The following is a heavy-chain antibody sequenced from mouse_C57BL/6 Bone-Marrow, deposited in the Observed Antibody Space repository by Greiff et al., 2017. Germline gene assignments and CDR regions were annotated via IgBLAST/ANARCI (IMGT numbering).Heavy chain of an antibody. CDR1: GFSLRTFGMG. J-gene: IGHJ3*01. V-gene: IGHV8-8*01. D-gene: IGHD2-5*01. CDR2: IWWDDDK. Sequence: QVTLKVSGPGILQPSQTLSMTCSFSGFSLRTFGMGVGWIRQPSGKGLEWLAHIWWDDDKYYNPALKSRPTITKDTSKNQLFLKIDKVDTADTAAYYCARKGPYYSNWGFAYWGQGTLVTVSA. CDR3: ARKGPYYSNWGFAY.